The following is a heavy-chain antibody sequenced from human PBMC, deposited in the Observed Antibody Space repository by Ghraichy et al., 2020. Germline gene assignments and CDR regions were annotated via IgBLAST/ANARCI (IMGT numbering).Heavy chain of an antibody. J-gene: IGHJ4*02. V-gene: IGHV1-2*02. Sequence: ASVKVSCKASGFTFTDYYIHWVRQAPGQGPEWMGWINPKSGGTNYAQNFQGRVTMTKDRSINTAYMELSSLTSDDTAVYYCARDMEYSTYGSPFDFWGQGTLVTVSS. CDR2: INPKSGGT. CDR1: GFTFTDYY. CDR3: ARDMEYSTYGSPFDF. D-gene: IGHD3-10*01.